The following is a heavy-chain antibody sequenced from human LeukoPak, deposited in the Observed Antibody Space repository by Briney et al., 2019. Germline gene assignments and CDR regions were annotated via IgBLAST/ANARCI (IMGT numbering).Heavy chain of an antibody. Sequence: PSETLSLTCTVSGGSIINHYWSWVRQPAGKGLEWIARIYSSGSANYSPSLKSRVSMSIDTSNNHFSLNLTSLTAADTALYFCARDVRYASGWSTPESWGQGTLVTVSA. CDR3: ARDVRYASGWSTPES. D-gene: IGHD6-19*01. J-gene: IGHJ5*02. CDR2: IYSSGSA. V-gene: IGHV4-4*07. CDR1: GGSIINHY.